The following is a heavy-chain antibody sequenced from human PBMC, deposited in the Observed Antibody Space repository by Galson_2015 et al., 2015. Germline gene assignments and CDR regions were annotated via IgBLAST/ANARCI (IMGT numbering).Heavy chain of an antibody. CDR3: ARQIWDYDFWSGYYPTNFDY. J-gene: IGHJ4*02. D-gene: IGHD3-3*01. V-gene: IGHV3-21*01. Sequence: ALRLSCAASEFTFSSYYMSWVRQAPGKGLEWVSSISSTTTYIYYADSVKGRFTISRDNAKNSLYLQMNSLGAEDTAVYYCARQIWDYDFWSGYYPTNFDYCGQGTLVTVSS. CDR2: ISSTTTYI. CDR1: EFTFSSYY.